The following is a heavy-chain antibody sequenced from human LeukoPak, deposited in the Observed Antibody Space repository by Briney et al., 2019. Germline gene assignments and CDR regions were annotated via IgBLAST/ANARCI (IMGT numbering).Heavy chain of an antibody. Sequence: ASVTVSCKASGYTFTGYYMHWVRQAPGQGPEWLGWINPNSGGTKYAQKFQGRVTMNRDTSINTAYMELSGLTSDDTALYYCARAYTGFESFYYWGQGTLVTVSS. CDR2: INPNSGGT. J-gene: IGHJ4*02. CDR3: ARAYTGFESFYY. V-gene: IGHV1-2*02. CDR1: GYTFTGYY. D-gene: IGHD5-12*01.